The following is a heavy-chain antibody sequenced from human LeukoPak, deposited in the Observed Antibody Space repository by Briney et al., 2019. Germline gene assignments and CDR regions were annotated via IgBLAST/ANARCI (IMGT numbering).Heavy chain of an antibody. V-gene: IGHV1-69-2*01. J-gene: IGHJ4*02. CDR2: VDPEDGET. Sequence: GATVKISCKASGYTFTDYYMHWVQQAPGKGLEWMGRVDPEDGETIYAEKFQGRVTITADTSTDTAYMELSSLRSEDTAVYYCATFNLEYSSSDGAYYFDYWGQGTLVTVSS. D-gene: IGHD6-6*01. CDR1: GYTFTDYY. CDR3: ATFNLEYSSSDGAYYFDY.